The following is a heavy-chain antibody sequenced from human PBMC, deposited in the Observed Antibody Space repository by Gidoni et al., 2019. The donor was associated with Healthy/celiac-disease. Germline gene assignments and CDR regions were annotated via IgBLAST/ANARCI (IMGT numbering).Heavy chain of an antibody. V-gene: IGHV1-69*04. CDR3: ASDLGSGSRGGYYYYMDV. CDR1: GGTFRSYA. D-gene: IGHD1-26*01. Sequence: QVQRVQSGAEVKKPGSSVKVSCKASGGTFRSYAFSWVRQAPGQGLEWMGRIIPILGIANYPLKFQGRVTITADKSTSTAYMELSSLRSEDTAVYYGASDLGSGSRGGYYYYMDVWGKGTTVTVSS. CDR2: IIPILGIA. J-gene: IGHJ6*03.